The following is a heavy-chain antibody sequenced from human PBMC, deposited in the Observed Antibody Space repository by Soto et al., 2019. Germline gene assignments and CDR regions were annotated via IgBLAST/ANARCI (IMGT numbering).Heavy chain of an antibody. V-gene: IGHV1-46*01. CDR3: ASSTYYYDSSGYSPWDY. CDR1: GYTLTSYY. D-gene: IGHD3-22*01. J-gene: IGHJ4*02. CDR2: INPSGGST. Sequence: GASVKVSCKAPGYTLTSYYMHWVRQAPGQGLEWMGIINPSGGSTNYAQKSQGRVTITADKSTSTAYMELSSLRSEDTAVYYCASSTYYYDSSGYSPWDYWGQGTLVTVSS.